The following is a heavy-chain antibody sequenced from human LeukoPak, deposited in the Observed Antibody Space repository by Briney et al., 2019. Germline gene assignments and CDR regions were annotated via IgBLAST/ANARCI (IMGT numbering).Heavy chain of an antibody. CDR1: GFTFSTYE. V-gene: IGHV3-48*03. CDR3: ARWIDY. J-gene: IGHJ4*02. D-gene: IGHD5-12*01. CDR2: ISSSGNTI. Sequence: GGSLRLSCAASGFTFSTYEMNWVRQAPGKGLEWVSYISSSGNTIYYADSVKGRFTISGDNAKNSLYLQMNSLRAEDTAVYYCARWIDYWGQGTLVTVSS.